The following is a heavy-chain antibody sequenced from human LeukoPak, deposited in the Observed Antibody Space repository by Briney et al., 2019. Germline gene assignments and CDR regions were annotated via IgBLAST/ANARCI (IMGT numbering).Heavy chain of an antibody. D-gene: IGHD1-7*01. Sequence: PWGSLRLSCAASGFTFSSYTMNWVRQFPGKGLEWVSYITSSSNTIYYADSVKGRFTISRDNAKNSLYLQMNSLRAEDTAVYYCVRGAGTTDYWGQGTLVTVSS. V-gene: IGHV3-48*01. CDR1: GFTFSSYT. J-gene: IGHJ4*02. CDR3: VRGAGTTDY. CDR2: ITSSSNTI.